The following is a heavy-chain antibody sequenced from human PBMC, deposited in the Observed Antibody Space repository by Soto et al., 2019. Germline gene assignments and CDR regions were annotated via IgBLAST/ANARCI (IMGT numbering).Heavy chain of an antibody. D-gene: IGHD2-15*01. CDR1: GDSISSSRYY. CDR3: ASHIVVVVAAQGGWFDP. Sequence: SETLSLTCTVSGDSISSSRYYWGWIRQPPGKGLEWIGSIYYSGSTYYNPSLKSRVTISVDTSKNQFSMKLSSVTAADTAVYYCASHIVVVVAAQGGWFDPWGQGTLVTVSS. V-gene: IGHV4-39*01. J-gene: IGHJ5*02. CDR2: IYYSGST.